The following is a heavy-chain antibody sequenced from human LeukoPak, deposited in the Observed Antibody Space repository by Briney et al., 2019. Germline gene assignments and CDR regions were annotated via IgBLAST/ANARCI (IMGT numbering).Heavy chain of an antibody. CDR1: GYTFTSYG. CDR3: ARDGPDIVVVPAAYYYYYYGMDV. D-gene: IGHD2-2*01. V-gene: IGHV1-18*01. J-gene: IGHJ6*02. Sequence: ASVKVSCKASGYTFTSYGISWVRQAPGQGLEWMGWISAYNGNTNYAQKLQGRVTMTTDTSTSTAYMELRSLRSDDTAVYYCARDGPDIVVVPAAYYYYYYGMDVWGQGTTVTVSS. CDR2: ISAYNGNT.